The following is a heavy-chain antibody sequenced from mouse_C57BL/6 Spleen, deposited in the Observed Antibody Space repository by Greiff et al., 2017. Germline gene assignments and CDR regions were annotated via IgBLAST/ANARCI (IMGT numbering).Heavy chain of an antibody. J-gene: IGHJ3*01. CDR1: GYTFTSYG. CDR2: IYPRSGNT. CDR3: AIYYDYDAAY. Sequence: QVQLQQSGAELARPGASVKLSCKASGYTFTSYGISWVKQRTGQGLEWIGEIYPRSGNTYYNEKFKGKATLTADKSSSTAYMELRSLPSEDSAVYFCAIYYDYDAAYWGQGTLVTVSA. D-gene: IGHD2-4*01. V-gene: IGHV1-81*01.